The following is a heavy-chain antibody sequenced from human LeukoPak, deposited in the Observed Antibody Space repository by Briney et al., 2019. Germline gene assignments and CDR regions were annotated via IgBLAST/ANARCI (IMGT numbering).Heavy chain of an antibody. V-gene: IGHV4-34*01. CDR2: INHSGST. D-gene: IGHD3-22*01. Sequence: SEALSLTCAVYGGSFSGYYWSWIRQPPGKGLEWIGEINHSGSTNYNPSLKSRVTISVDTSKNQFSLKLSSVTAADTAVYYCARAPYYDSSGYDIRLAFDIWGQGTMVTVSS. J-gene: IGHJ3*02. CDR1: GGSFSGYY. CDR3: ARAPYYDSSGYDIRLAFDI.